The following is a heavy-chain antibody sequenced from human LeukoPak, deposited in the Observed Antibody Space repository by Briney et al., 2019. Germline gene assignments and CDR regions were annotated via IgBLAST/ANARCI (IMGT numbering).Heavy chain of an antibody. V-gene: IGHV3-30*02. CDR3: AEFGITETTYAFDI. D-gene: IGHD1-7*01. Sequence: GGSLRLSCAASGFTFSSYGMHWVRQAPGKGLEWVAFIRYDGSNKYYADSVKGRFTISRDNSKNTLYLQMNSLRAEDTAVYYCAEFGITETTYAFDIWGQGTMVTVSS. CDR2: IRYDGSNK. CDR1: GFTFSSYG. J-gene: IGHJ3*02.